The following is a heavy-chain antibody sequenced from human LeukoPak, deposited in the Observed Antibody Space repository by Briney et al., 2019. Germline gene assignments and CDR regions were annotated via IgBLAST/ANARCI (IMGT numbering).Heavy chain of an antibody. V-gene: IGHV3-48*03. CDR2: ISSSGSTR. CDR1: GFSFSSYE. Sequence: PGGSLRLSCAASGFSFSSYEMNWVRQAPGKGLEWVSYISSSGSTRYYADSVKGRFTFSRDNAKNSLYLQMNSLRAEDTAVYYCARGEITMVRGVRRAYYFDYWGQGTLVTVSS. CDR3: ARGEITMVRGVRRAYYFDY. D-gene: IGHD3-10*01. J-gene: IGHJ4*02.